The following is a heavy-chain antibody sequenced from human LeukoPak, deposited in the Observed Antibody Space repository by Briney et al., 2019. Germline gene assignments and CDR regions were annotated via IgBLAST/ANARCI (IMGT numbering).Heavy chain of an antibody. V-gene: IGHV3-23*01. J-gene: IGHJ4*02. CDR2: ISGSGGST. D-gene: IGHD3-9*01. Sequence: GSLRLSCAASGFTFSSYAMSWVRQAPGKGLEWVSAISGSGGSTYYADSVKGRFTISRDNSKNTLYLQMNSLRAEDTAVYYCAKDYDILTALYYFDYWGQGTLVTVSS. CDR3: AKDYDILTALYYFDY. CDR1: GFTFSSYA.